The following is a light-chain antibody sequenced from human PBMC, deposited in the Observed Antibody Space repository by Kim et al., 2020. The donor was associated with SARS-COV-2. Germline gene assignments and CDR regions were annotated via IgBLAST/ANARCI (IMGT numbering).Light chain of an antibody. CDR3: QQYYSWPLP. Sequence: EIVMTQSPATLSVSPGERATLSCRASQSFTSKLAWFQQKPGRAPRLLIYDTSTRATGIPARFSGSGSGTEFTLTISSLQSEDFAVYYCQQYYSWPLPFGGGNKVDIK. J-gene: IGKJ4*01. CDR2: DTS. V-gene: IGKV3-15*01. CDR1: QSFTSK.